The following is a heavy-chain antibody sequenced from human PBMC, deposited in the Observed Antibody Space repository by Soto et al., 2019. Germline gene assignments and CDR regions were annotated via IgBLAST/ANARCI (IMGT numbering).Heavy chain of an antibody. CDR2: IDWDDDK. V-gene: IGHV2-70*01. CDR3: ARIRSGFYYYGMDV. Sequence: SGPTLVNPTQTLTLTCTFSGFSLSTSGMCVSWIRQPPGKALEWLALIDWDDDKYYSTSLKTRLTISKDTSKNQVVLTMTNMDPVDTATYYCARIRSGFYYYGMDVWRQGTTVTVSS. D-gene: IGHD3-3*01. J-gene: IGHJ6*02. CDR1: GFSLSTSGMC.